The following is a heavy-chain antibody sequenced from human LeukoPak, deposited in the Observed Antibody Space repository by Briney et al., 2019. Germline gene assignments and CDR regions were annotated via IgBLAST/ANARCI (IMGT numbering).Heavy chain of an antibody. V-gene: IGHV1-2*02. J-gene: IGHJ5*02. D-gene: IGHD3-9*01. CDR1: GYTFTGYY. CDR3: ARARYDILVSGAFDP. CDR2: INPNSGGT. Sequence: ASVKVSCKASGYTFTGYYMHWVRQAPGQGLEWMGWINPNSGGTNYAQKFQGRVTMTRDTSISTAYMELSRLRSDDTAVYYCARARYDILVSGAFDPWGQGTLVTVPS.